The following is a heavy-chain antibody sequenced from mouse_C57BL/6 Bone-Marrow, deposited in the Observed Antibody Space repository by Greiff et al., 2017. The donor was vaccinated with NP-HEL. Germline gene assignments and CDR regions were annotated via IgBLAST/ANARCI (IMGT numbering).Heavy chain of an antibody. D-gene: IGHD6-1*01. V-gene: IGHV1-22*01. J-gene: IGHJ2*01. CDR3: ARSSGFRYYFDY. CDR2: INPNNGGT. Sequence: EVMLVESGPELVKPGASVKMSCKASGYTFTDYNMHWVKQSHGKSLEWIGYINPNNGGTSYNQKFKGKATLTVNKSSSTAYMELRSLTSEDSAVYYCARSSGFRYYFDYWGQGTTLTVSS. CDR1: GYTFTDYN.